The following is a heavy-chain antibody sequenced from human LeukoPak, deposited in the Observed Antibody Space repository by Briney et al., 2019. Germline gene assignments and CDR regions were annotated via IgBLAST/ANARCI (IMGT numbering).Heavy chain of an antibody. Sequence: SETLSLTCTVSGGSISTYYWTWIRQPPGKGLEWIGYIYYSGSTNYNPSLKSRVTISVDTSKNQFSLRLSSVTAADTAVYYCARYHTNGWFDYWGQGTLVTVSS. CDR1: GGSISTYY. J-gene: IGHJ4*02. V-gene: IGHV4-59*01. D-gene: IGHD6-19*01. CDR3: ARYHTNGWFDY. CDR2: IYYSGST.